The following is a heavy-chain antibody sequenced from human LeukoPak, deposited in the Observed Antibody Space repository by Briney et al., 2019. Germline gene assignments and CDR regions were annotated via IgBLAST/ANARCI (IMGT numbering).Heavy chain of an antibody. CDR2: INSDGNST. D-gene: IGHD6-13*01. CDR3: ARESSWDDYYYYMDV. V-gene: IGHV3-74*01. J-gene: IGHJ6*03. CDR1: GFTFSSYW. Sequence: GGSLRLSCAASGFTFSSYWMHWVRQAPGKGLVWVSRINSDGNSTSYADSVKGRFTISRDNAKNTLYLQMNSLRAEDTAVYYCARESSWDDYYYYMDVWGKGTTVTVSS.